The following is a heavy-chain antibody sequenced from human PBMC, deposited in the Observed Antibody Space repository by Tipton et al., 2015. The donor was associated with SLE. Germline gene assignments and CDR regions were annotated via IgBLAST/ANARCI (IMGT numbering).Heavy chain of an antibody. Sequence: SLRLSCAASGFTVSSNYMSWVRQAPGKGLEWVSVIYSGGNTYSADSVKGRFIISRDNSKNTLYLQMNSLRAGDTAVYYCARSGGDYVWGSYRPGVFDIWGQGTMVTVSS. J-gene: IGHJ3*02. V-gene: IGHV3-66*02. CDR2: IYSGGNT. D-gene: IGHD3-16*02. CDR1: GFTVSSNY. CDR3: ARSGGDYVWGSYRPGVFDI.